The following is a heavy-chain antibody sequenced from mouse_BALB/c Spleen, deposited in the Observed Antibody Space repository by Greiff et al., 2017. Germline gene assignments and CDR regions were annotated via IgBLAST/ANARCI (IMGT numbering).Heavy chain of an antibody. V-gene: IGHV5-17*02. CDR2: ISSGSSTI. J-gene: IGHJ3*01. CDR3: ARSGDGYYVGIAY. Sequence: EVKVVESGGGLVQPGGSRKLSCAASGFTFSSFGMHWVRQAPEKGLEWVAYISSGSSTIYYADTVKGRFTISRDNPKNTLFLQMTSLRSEDTAMYYCARSGDGYYVGIAYWGQGTLVTVSA. CDR1: GFTFSSFG. D-gene: IGHD2-3*01.